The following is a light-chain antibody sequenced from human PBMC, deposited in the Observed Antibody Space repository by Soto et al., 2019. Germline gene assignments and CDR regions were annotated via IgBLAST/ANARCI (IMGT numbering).Light chain of an antibody. V-gene: IGLV2-11*01. CDR1: TSDVGGYNY. CDR2: DVY. J-gene: IGLJ2*01. CDR3: CSQAGSYTLI. Sequence: QSALTQPRSVSGSPGQSFTISCSGTTSDVGGYNYVSWYQQHPGKGPKLIIYDVYKRPLGVPDRFSGSKSGNTASLTISGLQAEDEADYHCCSQAGSYTLIFGGGTKLTVL.